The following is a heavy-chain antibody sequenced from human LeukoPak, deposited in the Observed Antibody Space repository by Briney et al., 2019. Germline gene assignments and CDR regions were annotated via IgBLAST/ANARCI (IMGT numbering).Heavy chain of an antibody. CDR3: ARNGWGYDAFDI. D-gene: IGHD1-1*01. J-gene: IGHJ3*02. CDR1: GGSISSSSYY. CDR2: IYYSGST. Sequence: SETLSLTCTVSGGSISSSSYYWGWIRQPPGKGLEWIGSIYYSGSTCYNPSLKSRVTISVDTSKNQFSLKLSSVTAADTAVYYCARNGWGYDAFDIWGQGTMVTVSS. V-gene: IGHV4-39*01.